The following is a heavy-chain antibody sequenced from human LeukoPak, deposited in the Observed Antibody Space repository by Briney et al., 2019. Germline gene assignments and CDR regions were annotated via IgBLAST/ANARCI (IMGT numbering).Heavy chain of an antibody. CDR3: PLARGNYFDY. CDR2: IRYDGSNK. J-gene: IGHJ4*02. V-gene: IGHV3-30*02. Sequence: GGSLRLSCAASESTFSTYGMHWVRQAPGKGLEWVAFIRYDGSNKYYADSVKGRFTISRDNSKNTLYLQMNSLRVEDTAVYYCPLARGNYFDYWGQGTLVTVSS. D-gene: IGHD3-10*01. CDR1: ESTFSTYG.